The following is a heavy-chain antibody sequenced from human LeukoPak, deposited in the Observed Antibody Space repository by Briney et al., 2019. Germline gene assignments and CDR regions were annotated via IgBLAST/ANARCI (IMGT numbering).Heavy chain of an antibody. J-gene: IGHJ4*02. CDR2: ITSSSGTI. V-gene: IGHV3-48*02. Sequence: GGSLRLSCAASGFSFSNYGMHWVRQAPGKGLEWVSYITSSSGTISYADSVKGRFTISRDNAKNSLYLQMNSLTDEDTAVYYCARVRGSGWYFFDSWGQGTLVTVSS. CDR3: ARVRGSGWYFFDS. CDR1: GFSFSNYG. D-gene: IGHD6-19*01.